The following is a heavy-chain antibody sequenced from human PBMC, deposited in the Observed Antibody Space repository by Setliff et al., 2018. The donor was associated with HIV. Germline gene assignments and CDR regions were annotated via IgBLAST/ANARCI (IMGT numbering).Heavy chain of an antibody. Sequence: GASVKVSCKASGYTFTAYYMHWVRQAPGQGLEWMGRINPNSGGTNYAQKFQGRVTMTRDTSISTAYMELSRLRSDDTAVYYCASKVYCTNGVCLDAFDIWGQGTMVTVSS. D-gene: IGHD2-8*01. CDR2: INPNSGGT. CDR3: ASKVYCTNGVCLDAFDI. CDR1: GYTFTAYY. V-gene: IGHV1-2*06. J-gene: IGHJ3*02.